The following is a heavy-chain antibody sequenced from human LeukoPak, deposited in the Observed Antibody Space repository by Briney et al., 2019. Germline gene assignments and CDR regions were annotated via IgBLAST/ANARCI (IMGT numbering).Heavy chain of an antibody. CDR2: IYYSGST. V-gene: IGHV4-59*08. CDR1: GGSISSYY. CDR3: ASGHFGELWGAFDI. Sequence: SETLSLTCTVSGGSISSYYWSWIRQPPGKGLEWIGYIYYSGSTNYNPSLKSRVTISVDTSKNQFSLKLSSVTAADTAVYYCASGHFGELWGAFDIWGQGTMVTVSS. D-gene: IGHD3-10*01. J-gene: IGHJ3*02.